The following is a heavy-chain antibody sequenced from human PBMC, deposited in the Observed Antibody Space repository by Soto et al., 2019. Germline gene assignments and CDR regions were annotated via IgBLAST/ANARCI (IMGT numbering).Heavy chain of an antibody. J-gene: IGHJ4*02. CDR3: ARVGYCSGSSCPSFDY. CDR2: INAASGDT. D-gene: IGHD2-2*01. V-gene: IGHV1-3*01. Sequence: QVHLVQSGAEVKKPGASVKVSCQASGYTFPAYVIHWMRQAPGQRLEWLGWINAASGDTKYSQRFQGRVTITRDTSATTAYMELSSLTSEDTAVYYCARVGYCSGSSCPSFDYWGQGTLVTVSS. CDR1: GYTFPAYV.